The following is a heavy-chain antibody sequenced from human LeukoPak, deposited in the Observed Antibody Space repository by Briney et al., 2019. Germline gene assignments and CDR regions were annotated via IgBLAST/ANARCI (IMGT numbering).Heavy chain of an antibody. CDR3: ARQYVDTAMVDY. J-gene: IGHJ4*02. CDR1: GYRFTSYW. Sequence: GESLKISCKGSGYRFTSYWIGWVRQMPGKGLEWMGIIYPGDSDTRYSPSFQGQVTISADRSISTAYLQWSSLKASDTATYYCARQYVDTAMVDYWGQGTLVTVSS. CDR2: IYPGDSDT. D-gene: IGHD5-18*01. V-gene: IGHV5-51*01.